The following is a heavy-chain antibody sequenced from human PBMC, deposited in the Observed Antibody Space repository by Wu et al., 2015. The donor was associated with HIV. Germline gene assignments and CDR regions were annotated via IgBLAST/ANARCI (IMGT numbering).Heavy chain of an antibody. CDR3: ARGSRHPYYYYGMDV. CDR2: INPNSGGT. Sequence: QVQLVQSGAEVKKPGASVKVSCKASGYTFTGYYMHWVRQAPGQGLEWMGWINPNSGGTNYAQKFQGRVTITTDESTSTAYMELSSLRSEDTAVYYCARGSRHPYYYYGMDVWGQGTTVTVSS. V-gene: IGHV1-2*02. CDR1: GYTFTGYY. J-gene: IGHJ6*02.